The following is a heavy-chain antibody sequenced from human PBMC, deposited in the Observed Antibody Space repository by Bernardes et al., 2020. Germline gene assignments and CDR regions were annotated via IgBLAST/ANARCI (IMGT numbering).Heavy chain of an antibody. CDR3: TRGNDGYGVFDY. J-gene: IGHJ4*02. Sequence: GGSLRLSCAAPGFTFSSYWMHWVRQIPGKGLVWVSRINGGGTNTNYADSVKGRFTISRDNAKNTLYLQMNNLRAEDTGLYYCTRGNDGYGVFDYWGLGTLVTVSS. V-gene: IGHV3-74*01. D-gene: IGHD5-12*01. CDR2: INGGGTNT. CDR1: GFTFSSYW.